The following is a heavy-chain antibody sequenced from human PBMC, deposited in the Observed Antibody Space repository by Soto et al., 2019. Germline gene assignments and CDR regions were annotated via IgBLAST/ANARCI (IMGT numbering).Heavy chain of an antibody. CDR1: GFMFSSYA. V-gene: IGHV3-23*01. J-gene: IGHJ4*02. Sequence: EVQLLESGGDLVQPGGSLRLSCAASGFMFSSYAMSWVRQAPGQGLEWVSGIGDSGDATYYSDSVRGRFTISRDNSKKTLFLQMNSLRADDTAVYCCAHHLTALEYNYFACWGQGTLFTVSS. D-gene: IGHD1-1*01. CDR2: IGDSGDAT. CDR3: AHHLTALEYNYFAC.